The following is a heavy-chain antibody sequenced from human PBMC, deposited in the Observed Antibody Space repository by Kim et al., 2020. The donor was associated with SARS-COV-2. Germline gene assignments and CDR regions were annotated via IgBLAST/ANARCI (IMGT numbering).Heavy chain of an antibody. CDR3: ATPSSGYEYYFDY. Sequence: SETLSLTCTVSGGSISSSSYYWGWIRQPPGKGLEWIGSIYYSGSTYYNPSLKSRVTISVDTSKNQFSLKLSSVTAADTAVYYCATPSSGYEYYFDYWGQGTLVTVSS. D-gene: IGHD5-12*01. V-gene: IGHV4-39*01. CDR2: IYYSGST. CDR1: GGSISSSSYY. J-gene: IGHJ4*02.